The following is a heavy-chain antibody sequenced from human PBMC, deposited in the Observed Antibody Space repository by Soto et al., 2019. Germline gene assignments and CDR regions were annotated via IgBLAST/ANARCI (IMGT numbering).Heavy chain of an antibody. Sequence: GGSLRLSCAASGFTFSSYAMHWVRQAPGKGLEWVAVISYDGSNKYYADSVKGRFTISRDNSKNTLYLQMNSLRAEDTAVYYCARAARITIFSHAFDIWGQGTMVTVSS. V-gene: IGHV3-30-3*01. CDR2: ISYDGSNK. D-gene: IGHD3-9*01. J-gene: IGHJ3*02. CDR1: GFTFSSYA. CDR3: ARAARITIFSHAFDI.